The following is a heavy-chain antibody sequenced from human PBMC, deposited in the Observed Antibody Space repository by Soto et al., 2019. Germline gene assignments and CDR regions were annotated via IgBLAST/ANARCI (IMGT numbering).Heavy chain of an antibody. D-gene: IGHD3-10*01. Sequence: ASVKVSCKASGYTFTGYYMHWVRQAPGQGLEWMGWINPNSGGTNYAQKFQGWVTMTRDTSISTAYMELSRLRSDDTAVYYCARGPSVYYGSGSYGTSDYWGQGTQVTVSS. CDR1: GYTFTGYY. CDR3: ARGPSVYYGSGSYGTSDY. CDR2: INPNSGGT. J-gene: IGHJ4*02. V-gene: IGHV1-2*04.